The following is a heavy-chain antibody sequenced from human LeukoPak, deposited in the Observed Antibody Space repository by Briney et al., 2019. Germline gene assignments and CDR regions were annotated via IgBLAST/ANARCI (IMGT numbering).Heavy chain of an antibody. J-gene: IGHJ3*02. CDR2: IIPIFGTA. Sequence: SVKVSCKASGGTFSSYAISWVRQAPGQGLEWMGGIIPIFGTANYAQKFQGRVTITADESTGTAYMELSSLRSEDTAVYYCARVNQLLFAFDIWGQGTMVTVSS. V-gene: IGHV1-69*13. D-gene: IGHD2-2*01. CDR1: GGTFSSYA. CDR3: ARVNQLLFAFDI.